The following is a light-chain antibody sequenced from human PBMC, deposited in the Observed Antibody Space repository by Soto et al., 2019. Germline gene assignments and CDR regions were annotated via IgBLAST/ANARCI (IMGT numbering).Light chain of an antibody. CDR3: QQYNSWPPLT. Sequence: EIVMTQSPATLSVSPGERATLSCRASQSVSSNLAWYQQKPGQAPRLLIYGASTRATGIPARFSGSGSGTEVTLTTSSMQSEDLAGYYCQQYNSWPPLTFGGGTKVEIK. V-gene: IGKV3-15*01. CDR2: GAS. CDR1: QSVSSN. J-gene: IGKJ4*01.